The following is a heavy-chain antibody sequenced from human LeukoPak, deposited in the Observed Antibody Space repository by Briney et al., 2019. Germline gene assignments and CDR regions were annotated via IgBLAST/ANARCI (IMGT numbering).Heavy chain of an antibody. CDR1: GFTFSSYA. V-gene: IGHV3-23*01. CDR2: ISGSGGST. J-gene: IGHJ4*02. Sequence: GGSLRLSCAASGFTFSSYAMSWVRQAPGKGLEWVSAISGSGGSTYYADSVKGRYTISRDNFKNTLYLQMNSLRAEDTAVYYCAKAHYFGSGSFDHWGQGTLVTVSS. CDR3: AKAHYFGSGSFDH. D-gene: IGHD3-10*01.